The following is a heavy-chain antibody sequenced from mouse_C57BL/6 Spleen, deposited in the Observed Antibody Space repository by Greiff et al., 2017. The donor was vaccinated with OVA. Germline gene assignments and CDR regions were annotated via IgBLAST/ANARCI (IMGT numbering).Heavy chain of an antibody. CDR3: TKGGLSSEGYYFDY. D-gene: IGHD2-10*02. CDR2: IDPETGGT. CDR1: GYTFTDYE. V-gene: IGHV1-15*01. J-gene: IGHJ2*01. Sequence: QVQLKESGAELVRPGASVTLSCKASGYTFTDYEMHWVKQTPVHGLEWIGAIDPETGGTAYNQKFKGKAILTADKSSSTAYMELRSLTSEDSAVYYGTKGGLSSEGYYFDYWGQGTTLTVSS.